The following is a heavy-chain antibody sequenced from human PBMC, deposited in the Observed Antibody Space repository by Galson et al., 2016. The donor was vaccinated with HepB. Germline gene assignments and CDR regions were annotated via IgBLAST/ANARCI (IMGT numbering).Heavy chain of an antibody. CDR2: ISGTGGST. J-gene: IGHJ4*02. CDR3: AKALYDILAGYWPYFDY. Sequence: SLRPSCAASGFTFRSYAMSWVRQAPGKGLVWVSGISGTGGSTYYADSVKGRITISRDNSKNTLYLQMNSLRVEDTAVYYCAKALYDILAGYWPYFDYWGQGTLVTVSS. V-gene: IGHV3-23*01. D-gene: IGHD3-9*01. CDR1: GFTFRSYA.